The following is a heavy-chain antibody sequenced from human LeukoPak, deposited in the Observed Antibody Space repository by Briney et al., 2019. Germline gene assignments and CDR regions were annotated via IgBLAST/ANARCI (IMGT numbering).Heavy chain of an antibody. CDR3: ATYRQVLLPFES. V-gene: IGHV3-23*01. J-gene: IGHJ4*02. CDR1: GFTFSSYW. CDR2: IFPSGGEI. Sequence: GGSLRLSCAASGFTFSSYWMIWVRQPPGKGLEWVSSIFPSGGEIHYADSVRGRFTISRDNSKSTLSLQMNSLRAEDTAIYYCATYRQVLLPFESWGQGTLVTVSS. D-gene: IGHD2-8*02.